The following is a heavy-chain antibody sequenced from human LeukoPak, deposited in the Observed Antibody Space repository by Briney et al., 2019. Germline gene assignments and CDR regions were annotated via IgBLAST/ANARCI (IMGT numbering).Heavy chain of an antibody. D-gene: IGHD6-19*01. CDR2: ISGSGGST. CDR3: TTPYSSGQEIDY. V-gene: IGHV3-23*01. CDR1: GFTFSSYA. J-gene: IGHJ4*02. Sequence: GGSLRLSCAASGFTFSSYAMSWVRQAPGKGLEWVSGISGSGGSTYYADSVKGRFTISRDNSKNTLYLQMNSLKTEDTAVYYCTTPYSSGQEIDYWGQGTLVTVSS.